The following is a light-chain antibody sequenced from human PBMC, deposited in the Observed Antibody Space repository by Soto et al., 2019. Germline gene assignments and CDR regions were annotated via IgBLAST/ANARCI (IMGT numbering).Light chain of an antibody. CDR2: GAS. CDR3: QQYHNAGST. Sequence: IVMTQSPATLSVSPGGRTSLSCRASQSVSNNLAWYQQKPGQAPRLLIYGASPRAAGIPGRFSGSGSGTEFTLIISCLQYDDFAVYYCQQYHNAGSTFGQGTKVDIK. CDR1: QSVSNN. J-gene: IGKJ1*01. V-gene: IGKV3-15*01.